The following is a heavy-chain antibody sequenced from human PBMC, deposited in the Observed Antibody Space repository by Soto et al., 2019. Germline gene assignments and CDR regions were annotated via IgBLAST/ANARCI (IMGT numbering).Heavy chain of an antibody. CDR2: ISGSGGST. CDR3: AKQLDSRYYFDY. Sequence: GCLSLSCSASGFTFSSYAMSWVRQAPGKGLEWVSGISGSGGSTYYAYSVKGRFTISRDNSKNTLYLQMNSLRAEDTAVYYCAKQLDSRYYFDYWGQGTLVTVSS. D-gene: IGHD3-22*01. V-gene: IGHV3-23*01. CDR1: GFTFSSYA. J-gene: IGHJ4*02.